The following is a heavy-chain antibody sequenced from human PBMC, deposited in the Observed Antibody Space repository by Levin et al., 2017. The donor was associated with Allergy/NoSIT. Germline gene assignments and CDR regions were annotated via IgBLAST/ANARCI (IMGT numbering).Heavy chain of an antibody. J-gene: IGHJ4*02. CDR1: GFTFSTYG. CDR2: ITSNGDNI. CDR3: VKAAVAD. Sequence: QPGGSLRLSCTASGFTFSTYGMHWVRQAPGKGLEWLALITSNGDNIFYAASVRGRFTISRDDSKNTLYLQMSSLRPDDTAVYYCVKAAVADWGQGTLVTVSS. V-gene: IGHV3-30*18.